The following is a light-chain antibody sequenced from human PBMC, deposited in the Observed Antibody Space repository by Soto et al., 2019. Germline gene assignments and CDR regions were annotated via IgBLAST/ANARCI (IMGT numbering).Light chain of an antibody. V-gene: IGKV4-1*01. J-gene: IGKJ2*01. Sequence: DIVMTQSPDSLAVSLGERATINCKSSQSVLYSSNNQNYLAWYQQKPGQSPKLLLHWATTRESGVPHRFSGSGSGTDFTLTISSLQAENVAVYYCQQYYSALYTFGQGTKLEI. CDR3: QQYYSALYT. CDR1: QSVLYSSNNQNY. CDR2: WAT.